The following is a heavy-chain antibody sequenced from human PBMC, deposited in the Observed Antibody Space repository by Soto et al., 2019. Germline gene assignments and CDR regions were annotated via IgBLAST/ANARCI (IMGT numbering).Heavy chain of an antibody. J-gene: IGHJ4*02. D-gene: IGHD3-22*01. Sequence: GGSLRFSCAASGFTFSSCGMHWVRQAPGKGLEWVAVISNDGSNKYYADSVKGRFTISRDNSKNTLYLQMNSLRAEDTAVYYCAKEWVYDSSGWSFDYWGQGTLVTVSS. CDR3: AKEWVYDSSGWSFDY. V-gene: IGHV3-30*18. CDR2: ISNDGSNK. CDR1: GFTFSSCG.